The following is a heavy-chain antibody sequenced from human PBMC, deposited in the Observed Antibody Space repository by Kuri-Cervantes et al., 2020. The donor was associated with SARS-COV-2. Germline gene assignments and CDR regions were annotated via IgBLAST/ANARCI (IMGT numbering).Heavy chain of an antibody. CDR2: IIPIFGTA. D-gene: IGHD2-15*01. J-gene: IGHJ6*02. Sequence: SVKVSCKASGGTFSSYAISWVRQAPGQGLEWKGGIIPIFGTANYAQKFQGRVTITADESTSTAYMELSSLRSEDTAVYYCAQGRGVAATSSVDYYGMDVWGQGTTVTVSS. CDR1: GGTFSSYA. V-gene: IGHV1-69*13. CDR3: AQGRGVAATSSVDYYGMDV.